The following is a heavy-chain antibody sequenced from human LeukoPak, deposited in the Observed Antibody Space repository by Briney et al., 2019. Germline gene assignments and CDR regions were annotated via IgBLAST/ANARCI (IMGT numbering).Heavy chain of an antibody. J-gene: IGHJ4*02. CDR1: GFTFSSYS. Sequence: GGSLRLSCEASGFTFSSYSMNWVRRAPGKGLEWVSSISSSSSYIYYADSVKGRFTISRDNAKNSLYLQMNSLRAEDTAVYYCARDSTYYYDSSSYPPDYWGQGTLVTVSS. CDR3: ARDSTYYYDSSSYPPDY. V-gene: IGHV3-21*01. CDR2: ISSSSSYI. D-gene: IGHD3-22*01.